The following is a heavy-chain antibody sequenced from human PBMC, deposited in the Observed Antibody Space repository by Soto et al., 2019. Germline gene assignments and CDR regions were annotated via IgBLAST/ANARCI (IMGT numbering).Heavy chain of an antibody. Sequence: QLQLQESGPGLVKPSETLSLTCTVSGGSISSSSYYWGWIRQPPGKGLEWIGSIHYSGTTYYNAPLKSRVTISVDTSKNQFSLKLSSVTAADTAVYYCARLRWYAWDWGQGTLVTVSS. J-gene: IGHJ4*02. CDR3: ARLRWYAWD. D-gene: IGHD3-16*01. CDR1: GGSISSSSYY. V-gene: IGHV4-39*01. CDR2: IHYSGTT.